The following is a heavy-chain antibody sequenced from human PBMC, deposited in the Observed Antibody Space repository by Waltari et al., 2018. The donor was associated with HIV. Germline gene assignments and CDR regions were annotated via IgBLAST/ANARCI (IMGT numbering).Heavy chain of an antibody. CDR3: ARELRFDIVFDY. Sequence: QVQLVQSGAEMRKPGASVKVSCTASKYTFASYGIYWLRQAPGQRLEWMGWINTGDGSTKYSQKFQGRVTITRDTSASTAYMQLSSLRSEDTAIYYCARELRFDIVFDYWGQGTLVTVSS. V-gene: IGHV1-3*04. CDR1: KYTFASYG. J-gene: IGHJ4*02. D-gene: IGHD5-12*01. CDR2: INTGDGST.